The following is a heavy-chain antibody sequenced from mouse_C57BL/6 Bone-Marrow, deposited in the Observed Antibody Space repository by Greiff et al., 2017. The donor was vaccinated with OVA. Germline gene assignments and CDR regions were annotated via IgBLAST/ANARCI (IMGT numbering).Heavy chain of an antibody. V-gene: IGHV1-52*01. CDR3: ARYYSYEYFDV. J-gene: IGHJ1*03. Sequence: QVQLQQPGAELVRPGSSVKLSCKASGYTFTSYWMHWVKQRPIQGLEWIGNIDPSDSETHYNQKFKDKATLTVDKSSSTAYMQLSSLTSEDSAVYFCARYYSYEYFDVWGTGTTVTVSS. D-gene: IGHD2-12*01. CDR1: GYTFTSYW. CDR2: IDPSDSET.